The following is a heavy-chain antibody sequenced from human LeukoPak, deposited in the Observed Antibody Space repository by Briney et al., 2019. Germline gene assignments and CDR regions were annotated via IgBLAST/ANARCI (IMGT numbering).Heavy chain of an antibody. Sequence: SETLSLTCAVYGGSFSDSSRSWIRQSPGRGLEWVGELTHSGTTNYNPSLKSRVTISVVTSRNHFSLKLTSVTAADTAVYWCARGIWGYEYVPFDPWGQGTLVTVSS. J-gene: IGHJ5*02. V-gene: IGHV4-34*01. CDR2: LTHSGTT. CDR1: GGSFSDSS. CDR3: ARGIWGYEYVPFDP. D-gene: IGHD3-16*01.